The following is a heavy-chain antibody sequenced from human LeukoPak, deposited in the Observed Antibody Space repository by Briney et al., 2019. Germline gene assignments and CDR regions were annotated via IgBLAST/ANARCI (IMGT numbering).Heavy chain of an antibody. CDR3: ATYYYDSSGYS. V-gene: IGHV1-24*01. Sequence: GASVKVSCKVSGYTLTVLSMHWVRQAPGKGLEWMGGFDPEDGETVYAQKFQGRVTMTEDTSTDTAYMELSSLRSEDTAVYYCATYYYDSSGYSWGQGTLVTVSS. CDR1: GYTLTVLS. D-gene: IGHD3-22*01. J-gene: IGHJ4*02. CDR2: FDPEDGET.